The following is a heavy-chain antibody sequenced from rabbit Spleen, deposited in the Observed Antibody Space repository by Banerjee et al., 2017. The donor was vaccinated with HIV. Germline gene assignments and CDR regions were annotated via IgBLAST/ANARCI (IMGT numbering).Heavy chain of an antibody. J-gene: IGHJ2*01. Sequence: QSLEESGGDLVKPGASLTLTCTASGFSFSMSYHLCWVRQAPGKGLEWIACIYVGSSGSTYYASWAKGRFTISKTSSTTVTLQMTSLTAADTATYFCARNYVNAFDPWGQGTLVTVS. D-gene: IGHD1-1*01. V-gene: IGHV1S40*01. CDR3: ARNYVNAFDP. CDR2: IYVGSSGST. CDR1: GFSFSMSYH.